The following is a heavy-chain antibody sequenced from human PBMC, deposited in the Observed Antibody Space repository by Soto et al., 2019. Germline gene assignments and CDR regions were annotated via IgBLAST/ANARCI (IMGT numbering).Heavy chain of an antibody. CDR3: ARDSGIAVAGTSDYYGMDV. Sequence: PGGSLRLSCAASGFTFSSYSMNWVRQAPGKGLEWVSSISSSSSYIYYADSVKGRFTISRDNAKNSLYLQMNSLRAEDTAVYYCARDSGIAVAGTSDYYGMDVWGQGTTVTVSS. V-gene: IGHV3-21*01. J-gene: IGHJ6*02. D-gene: IGHD6-19*01. CDR1: GFTFSSYS. CDR2: ISSSSSYI.